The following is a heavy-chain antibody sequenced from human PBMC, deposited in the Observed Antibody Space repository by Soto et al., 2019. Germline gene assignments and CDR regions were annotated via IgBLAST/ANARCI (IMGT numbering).Heavy chain of an antibody. V-gene: IGHV3-23*01. CDR1: GFTFRDYA. CDR2: ISKSGDRT. J-gene: IGHJ4*02. D-gene: IGHD2-2*01. CDR3: VSRHLVPDDTLQPLLYFEY. Sequence: PGGSLRLSCAASGFTFRDYAMNWVRQTPGKGLEWVSLISKSGDRTYYADSVKGRFTISRDNSKNTLFLQMNSLRADDTALYYCVSRHLVPDDTLQPLLYFEYWGQGTLVTVSS.